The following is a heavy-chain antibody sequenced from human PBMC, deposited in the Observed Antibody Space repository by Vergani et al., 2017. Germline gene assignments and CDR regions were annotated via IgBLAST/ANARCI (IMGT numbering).Heavy chain of an antibody. CDR1: GGSISSYY. V-gene: IGHV4-59*01. CDR2: IYYSGST. Sequence: QVQLQESGPGLVKPSETLSLTCTVSGGSISSYYWSWIRPPPGKGLEWIGYIYYSGSTNYNPSLKSRVTISVDTSKNQFSLKLSSVTAADTAVYYCARGFDDFWSGYSGYYYMDVWGKGTTVTVSS. J-gene: IGHJ6*03. CDR3: ARGFDDFWSGYSGYYYMDV. D-gene: IGHD3-3*01.